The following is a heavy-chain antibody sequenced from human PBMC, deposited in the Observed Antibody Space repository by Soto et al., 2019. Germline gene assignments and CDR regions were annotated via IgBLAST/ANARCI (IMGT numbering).Heavy chain of an antibody. J-gene: IGHJ4*02. CDR3: AKDLFPTSGQRFFFES. D-gene: IGHD3-10*01. Sequence: GGSLRLSCAASGFTFSSYVMTWVRQAPGRGLEWVSTILHDETPFYTDSVKGRFTISRDNVRGTPYLHMSGLRVEDAALYYCAKDLFPTSGQRFFFESWGQGSLVTVSS. V-gene: IGHV3-23*01. CDR1: GFTFSSYV. CDR2: ILHDETP.